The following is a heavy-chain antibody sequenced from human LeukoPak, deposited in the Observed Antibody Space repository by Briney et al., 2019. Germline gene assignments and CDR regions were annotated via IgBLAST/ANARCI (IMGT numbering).Heavy chain of an antibody. CDR1: GGSISSYY. D-gene: IGHD3-22*01. Sequence: SETLSLTCTVSGGSISSYYWGWIRQPPGKGLEWIGYIYYSGSTNYNPSLKSRVTISVDTSKNQFSLKLSSVTAADTAVYYCARGHDSSGYSDAFDIWGQGTMVTVSS. CDR3: ARGHDSSGYSDAFDI. V-gene: IGHV4-59*01. J-gene: IGHJ3*02. CDR2: IYYSGST.